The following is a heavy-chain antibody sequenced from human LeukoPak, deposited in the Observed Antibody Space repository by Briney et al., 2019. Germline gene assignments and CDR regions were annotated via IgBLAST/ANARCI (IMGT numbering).Heavy chain of an antibody. D-gene: IGHD6-6*01. J-gene: IGHJ4*02. CDR1: GYTFTSYG. CDR2: ISAYNGNT. Sequence: ASVKVSCKASGYTFTSYGISWVRQAPGQGLEWMGWISAYNGNTNYAQKLQGRVTMTTDTSTSTAYMELRSLRSDDTAVYYCARATRIAARTTFDYWGQGTLVTVSS. V-gene: IGHV1-18*01. CDR3: ARATRIAARTTFDY.